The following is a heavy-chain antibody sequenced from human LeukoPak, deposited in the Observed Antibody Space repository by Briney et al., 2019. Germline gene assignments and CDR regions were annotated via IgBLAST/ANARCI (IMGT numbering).Heavy chain of an antibody. CDR2: INPNSGGT. V-gene: IGHV1-2*02. Sequence: ASVKVSCKASGYTFTGYYMHWVRQAPGQGLEWMGWINPNSGGTNYAQKFQGRVTMTRDTSISTAYMELSRLRSDDTAVYYCARDMGYDILTGYPDYWGQGTLVTVSS. CDR1: GYTFTGYY. D-gene: IGHD3-9*01. J-gene: IGHJ4*02. CDR3: ARDMGYDILTGYPDY.